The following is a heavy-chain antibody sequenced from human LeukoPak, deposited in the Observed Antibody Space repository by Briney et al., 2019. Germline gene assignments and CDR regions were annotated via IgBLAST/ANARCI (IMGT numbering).Heavy chain of an antibody. CDR1: GFTFSSYA. CDR2: INSDGSEG. D-gene: IGHD6-6*01. V-gene: IGHV3-7*03. J-gene: IGHJ3*01. CDR3: ARSSYSSSSSV. Sequence: GGSLRLSCSASGFTFSSYAMHWARQAPGKGLEWVASINSDGSEGYYADVVKGRSTISRDNAKNSLYLQINSLRAEDTAVYYCARSSYSSSSSVWGQGTMVTVSS.